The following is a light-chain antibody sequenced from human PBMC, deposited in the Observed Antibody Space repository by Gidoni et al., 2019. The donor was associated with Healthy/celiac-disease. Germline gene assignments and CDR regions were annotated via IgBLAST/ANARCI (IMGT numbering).Light chain of an antibody. CDR1: SSDVGGYKY. CDR2: EVS. CDR3: SSYTSSSTLEV. Sequence: QSALTQPASVSGSPGQSITISCTGTSSDVGGYKYVSWYQQHPGNAPKLMIYEVSNRPSGVSNRFSGSKSGNTASLTISGLQAEDEADYYCSSYTSSSTLEVFGGGTKLTVL. V-gene: IGLV2-14*01. J-gene: IGLJ2*01.